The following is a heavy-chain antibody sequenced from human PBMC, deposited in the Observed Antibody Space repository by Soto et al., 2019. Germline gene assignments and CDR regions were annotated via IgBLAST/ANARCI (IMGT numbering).Heavy chain of an antibody. J-gene: IGHJ6*02. V-gene: IGHV2-5*02. CDR2: LYWDDDQ. CDR3: VQSRCGGDCLEIYSSHAYNGLDV. D-gene: IGHD2-21*02. CDR1: GLSLRTTGVG. Sequence: QVTLKESGPTLVKPTQTLTLTCTVSGLSLRTTGVGVGWVRPPPGKALEWLALLYWDDDQRYSPSRRSRLTLAKDISEKQVVLTMTNMDTVDTATYECVQSRCGGDCLEIYSSHAYNGLDVWGQGTTVTVSS.